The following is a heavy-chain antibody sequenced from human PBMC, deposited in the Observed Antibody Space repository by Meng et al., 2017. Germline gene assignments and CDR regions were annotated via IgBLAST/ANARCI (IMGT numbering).Heavy chain of an antibody. Sequence: QAQLVQSGAEVKKPGSSVKVSCKASGGTFSSYPISWGRQAPGQGLEWMGGIIPIFGTANNAQKFQGRVTITADESTSTAYMELSSLRSEDTAVYYCARVLRDGYNLGYWGQGTLVTVSS. J-gene: IGHJ4*02. D-gene: IGHD5-24*01. CDR2: IIPIFGTA. V-gene: IGHV1-69*01. CDR1: GGTFSSYP. CDR3: ARVLRDGYNLGY.